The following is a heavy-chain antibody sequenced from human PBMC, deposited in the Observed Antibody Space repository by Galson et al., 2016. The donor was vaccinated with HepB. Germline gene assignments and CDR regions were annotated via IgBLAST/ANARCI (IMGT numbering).Heavy chain of an antibody. V-gene: IGHV3-11*01. CDR3: ARDPDTSSKVDV. CDR2: IDSSGSPL. J-gene: IGHJ6*02. D-gene: IGHD5-18*01. Sequence: SLRLSCAASGFTFGHHYMSWIRQAPGQGLEWISYIDSSGSPLYYADSVRGRFTISRDNAENSLYLQMNSLRAEDTAVYYCARDPDTSSKVDVWGQGTTVTVSS. CDR1: GFTFGHHY.